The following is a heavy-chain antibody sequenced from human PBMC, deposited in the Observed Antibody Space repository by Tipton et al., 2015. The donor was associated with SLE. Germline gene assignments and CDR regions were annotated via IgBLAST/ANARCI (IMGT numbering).Heavy chain of an antibody. D-gene: IGHD3-9*01. CDR1: GRSFIGSY. J-gene: IGHJ3*02. V-gene: IGHV4-34*01. CDR3: ASGILTGNAAFDI. Sequence: LRLSCAVYGRSFIGSYWTWIRQPPGKGLMLIGSISYSGATSYNPSLKSRVTISVDTSKNQFSLSLISVTAADTAVYYCASGILTGNAAFDIWGPGTMVTVSS. CDR2: ISYSGAT.